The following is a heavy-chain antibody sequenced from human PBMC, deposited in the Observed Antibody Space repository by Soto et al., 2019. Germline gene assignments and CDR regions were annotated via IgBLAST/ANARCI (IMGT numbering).Heavy chain of an antibody. CDR3: ARGLVSDSSGYRLNYFDY. Sequence: SETLSLTCAVYGGSFSGYYWSWIRQPPGKGLEWIGEINHSGSTNYNPSLKSRVTISVDTSKNQFSLKLSSVTAADTAVYYCARGLVSDSSGYRLNYFDYWGQGTLVTVSS. D-gene: IGHD3-22*01. V-gene: IGHV4-34*01. CDR1: GGSFSGYY. J-gene: IGHJ4*02. CDR2: INHSGST.